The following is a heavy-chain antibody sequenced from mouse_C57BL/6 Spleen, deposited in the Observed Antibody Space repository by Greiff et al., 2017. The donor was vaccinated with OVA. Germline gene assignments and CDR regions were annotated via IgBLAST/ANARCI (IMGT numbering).Heavy chain of an antibody. J-gene: IGHJ4*01. Sequence: EVKLMESEGGLVQPGRSMKLSCTASGFTFSDYYMAWVRQVPEKGLEWVANINYDGSSTYYLDSLKSRFIISRDNAKNILYLQMSSLKSEDTATYYCAREGITTVVAPYAMDYWGQGTSVTVSS. D-gene: IGHD1-1*01. V-gene: IGHV5-16*01. CDR2: INYDGSST. CDR1: GFTFSDYY. CDR3: AREGITTVVAPYAMDY.